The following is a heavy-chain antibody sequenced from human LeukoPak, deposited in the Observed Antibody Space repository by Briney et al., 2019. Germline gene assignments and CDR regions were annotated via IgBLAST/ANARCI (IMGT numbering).Heavy chain of an antibody. V-gene: IGHV3-7*01. CDR2: IKQDESEK. CDR1: GFTFSHYW. J-gene: IGHJ4*02. CDR3: ARDRYCSDSSCLHFDY. Sequence: GGSLRLSCTASGFTFSHYWMSWVRQAPGKGLQWVADIKQDESEKYYVDSVKGRFTISRDNAKNSMYLQMNSLRAEDTAVYYCARDRYCSDSSCLHFDYWGQGTLVTVSS. D-gene: IGHD2-15*01.